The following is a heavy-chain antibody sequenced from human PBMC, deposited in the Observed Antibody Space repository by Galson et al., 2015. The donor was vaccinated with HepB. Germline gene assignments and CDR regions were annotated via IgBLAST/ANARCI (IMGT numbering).Heavy chain of an antibody. D-gene: IGHD6-13*01. V-gene: IGHV2-26*01. CDR1: GFSLSNARMG. Sequence: LVKPTQTLTLTCTVSGFSLSNARMGVSWIRQPPGKALEWLAHIFSNDEKSYSTSLKSRLTISKDTSKSQVVLTMTNMDPVDTATYYCARIGYSSSWYLGGRYYYYGMDVWGQGTTVTVSS. CDR2: IFSNDEK. CDR3: ARIGYSSSWYLGGRYYYYGMDV. J-gene: IGHJ6*02.